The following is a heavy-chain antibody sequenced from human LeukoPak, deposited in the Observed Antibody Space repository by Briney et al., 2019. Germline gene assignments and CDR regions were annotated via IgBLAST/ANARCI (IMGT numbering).Heavy chain of an antibody. J-gene: IGHJ4*02. D-gene: IGHD3-22*01. CDR3: ARGRGQYDSSGYYPVYDS. CDR2: INHSGST. CDR1: GGSFSGYY. Sequence: PSETLSLTCAVYGGSFSGYYWSWIRQPPGKGLEWIGEINHSGSTKYNPSLKSRVTISIDSSKNRFSLKLSSVTAADTAVYFCARGRGQYDSSGYYPVYDSWGQGTLVTVSS. V-gene: IGHV4-34*01.